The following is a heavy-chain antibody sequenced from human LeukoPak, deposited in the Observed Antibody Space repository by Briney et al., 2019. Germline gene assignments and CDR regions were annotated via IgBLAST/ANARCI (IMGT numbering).Heavy chain of an antibody. J-gene: IGHJ4*02. CDR2: IIPIFGTA. CDR3: ARDPSFDYGHLKDY. CDR1: GGTFSSYA. V-gene: IGHV1-69*13. Sequence: EASVKVSCKASGGTFSSYAISWVRQAPGQGLEWMGGIIPIFGTANYAQKFQGRVTITADESTSTAYMELSSLRSEDTAVYYCARDPSFDYGHLKDYWGQGTLVTVSS. D-gene: IGHD4-17*01.